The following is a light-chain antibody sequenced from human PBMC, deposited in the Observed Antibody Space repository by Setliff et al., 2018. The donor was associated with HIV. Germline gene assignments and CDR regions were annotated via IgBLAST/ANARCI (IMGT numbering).Light chain of an antibody. CDR3: CSYVFGDTGI. Sequence: QSALTQPASVSGSPGQSITISCTGSATDVGNYESVSWYQHHPGEVPKLIIYDVNKRPSGISNRFSGSKTGNSASLTISGLHTEDEADYYCCSYVFGDTGIFGGGTKVTVL. J-gene: IGLJ2*01. V-gene: IGLV2-23*02. CDR2: DVN. CDR1: ATDVGNYES.